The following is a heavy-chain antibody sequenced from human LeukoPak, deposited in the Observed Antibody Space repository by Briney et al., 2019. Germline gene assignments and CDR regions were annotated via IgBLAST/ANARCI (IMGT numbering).Heavy chain of an antibody. CDR3: ARVKVMISGTTSGYYYYMDV. CDR2: ISYDGSNK. Sequence: GGSLRLSCAASGFTFSSYAMHWVRQAPGKGLEWVAVISYDGSNKYYADSVKGRFTISRDNSKNTLYLQMNSLRSEDTAVYYCARVKVMISGTTSGYYYYMDVWGKGTTVTISS. CDR1: GFTFSSYA. D-gene: IGHD1-14*01. V-gene: IGHV3-30*04. J-gene: IGHJ6*03.